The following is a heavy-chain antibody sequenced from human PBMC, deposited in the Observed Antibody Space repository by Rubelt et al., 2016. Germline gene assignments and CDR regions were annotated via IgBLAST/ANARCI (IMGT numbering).Heavy chain of an antibody. CDR2: FFHDGST. Sequence: QVQLQESGPGLVKPSETLSLTCTVSGYSINNGYYWGWIRQPPGKGLEWIASFFHDGSTKYNPALKSRVTTSKHGSTNQSSLNLSSVTAADTAVYYCASPTGASSASGSFLVWGQGTLVTVSS. CDR3: ASPTGASSASGSFLV. D-gene: IGHD3-10*01. J-gene: IGHJ4*02. V-gene: IGHV4-38-2*02. CDR1: GYSINNGYY.